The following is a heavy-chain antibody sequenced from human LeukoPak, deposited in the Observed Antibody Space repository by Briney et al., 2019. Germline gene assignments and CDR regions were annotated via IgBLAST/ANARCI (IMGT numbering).Heavy chain of an antibody. CDR3: AKDRRSSSWYDY. J-gene: IGHJ4*02. Sequence: PGGSLRLSCATSGFTFNNYNMNWVRQTPGRALEWVSSITSSGTYIFYADSVKGRFTISRDNSKNTLYLQMNSLRAEDTAVYYCAKDRRSSSWYDYWGQGTLVTVSP. CDR1: GFTFNNYN. D-gene: IGHD6-13*01. CDR2: ITSSGTYI. V-gene: IGHV3-21*01.